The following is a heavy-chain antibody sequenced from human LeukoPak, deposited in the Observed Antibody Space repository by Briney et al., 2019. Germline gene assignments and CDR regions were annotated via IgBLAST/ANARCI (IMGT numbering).Heavy chain of an antibody. CDR1: GFSVSIKY. J-gene: IGHJ4*02. CDR3: AKGADPHCSSTSCLATDRY. V-gene: IGHV3-53*01. Sequence: GGSLRLSCAASGFSVSIKYMNWVRQAPGKGLEWVSILYSSGTTYYATSVKGRFTISRDNSENKLYLQMNSLRAEDTAVYYCAKGADPHCSSTSCLATDRYWGQGTLVTVSS. D-gene: IGHD2-2*01. CDR2: LYSSGTT.